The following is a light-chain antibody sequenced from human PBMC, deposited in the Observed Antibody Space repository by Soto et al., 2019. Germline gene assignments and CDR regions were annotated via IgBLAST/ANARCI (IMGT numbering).Light chain of an antibody. CDR3: QQYDDWPET. J-gene: IGKJ1*01. CDR1: QNVRSN. CDR2: GAS. V-gene: IGKV3-15*01. Sequence: EIVMTQSPATLSVSPGERATLSCRASQNVRSNLAWYQQKPGQAPRLLIYGASTRATGIPARFSGRGSGTEFILTISRLQSEDFAVYYCQQYDDWPETFGQGNKVEIK.